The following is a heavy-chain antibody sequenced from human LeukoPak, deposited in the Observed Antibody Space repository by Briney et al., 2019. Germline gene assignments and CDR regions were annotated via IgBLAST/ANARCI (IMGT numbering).Heavy chain of an antibody. CDR2: ISAYNGNT. D-gene: IGHD3-10*01. J-gene: IGHJ3*02. V-gene: IGHV1-18*01. CDR3: ARDGFFGSGIVGAFDI. CDR1: GYTFISYG. Sequence: ASVKVSCKASGYTFISYGISWVRQAPGQRLEWMGWISAYNGNTNYARKFQGRVTMITDTSTSTAYMELRSLRSDDTAVYYCARDGFFGSGIVGAFDIWGQGTLVTVSS.